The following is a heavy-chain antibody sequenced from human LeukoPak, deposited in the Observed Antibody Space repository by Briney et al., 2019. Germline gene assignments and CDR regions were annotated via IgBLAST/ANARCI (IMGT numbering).Heavy chain of an antibody. J-gene: IGHJ6*03. CDR3: ARQGYDFWSGYPGHYYYYMDV. CDR1: GGSISSSSYY. Sequence: SETLSLTCTVSGGSISSSSYYWGWLRQPPGKGLEWIVSIYYSGSTYYNPSLKSRVTISVDTSKNQFSLKLSSVTAADTAVYYCARQGYDFWSGYPGHYYYYMDVWGKGTTVTVSS. D-gene: IGHD3-3*01. CDR2: IYYSGST. V-gene: IGHV4-39*01.